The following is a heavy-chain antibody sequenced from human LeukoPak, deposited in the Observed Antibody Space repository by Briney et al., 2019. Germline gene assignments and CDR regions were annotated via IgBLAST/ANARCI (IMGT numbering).Heavy chain of an antibody. D-gene: IGHD6-13*01. V-gene: IGHV1-2*02. CDR3: ARDGQGAGKTFDY. Sequence: ASVKVSCKVSGYTFTSYGISWVRQAPGQGLEWMGWINPKSGGTKYAQKFQGRVTMTRDTSISTAYMDLSRLRSDDTAMYYCARDGQGAGKTFDYWGQGTLVTVSS. CDR2: INPKSGGT. CDR1: GYTFTSYG. J-gene: IGHJ4*02.